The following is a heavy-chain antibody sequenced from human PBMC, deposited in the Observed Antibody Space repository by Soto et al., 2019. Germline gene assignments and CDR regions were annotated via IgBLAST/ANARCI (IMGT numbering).Heavy chain of an antibody. Sequence: QVQLQESGPGLVKPSQTLSLTCTVSGGSISSGGYYWSWIRQHPGKGLEWIGYIYYSGSTYYNPSLKSRVTISVDTSKNQFSLKLSSVTAADTAVYYCARDRDCSSTSCYAGRYYYYMDVWGKGTTVTVSS. J-gene: IGHJ6*03. CDR2: IYYSGST. V-gene: IGHV4-31*03. CDR3: ARDRDCSSTSCYAGRYYYYMDV. D-gene: IGHD2-2*01. CDR1: GGSISSGGYY.